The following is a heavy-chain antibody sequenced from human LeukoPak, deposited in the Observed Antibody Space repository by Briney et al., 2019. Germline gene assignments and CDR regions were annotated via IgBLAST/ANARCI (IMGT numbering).Heavy chain of an antibody. CDR3: ARHNIVVEKAEIGYYYYYYMDV. D-gene: IGHD2-15*01. CDR1: GGSFSDYS. J-gene: IGHJ6*03. V-gene: IGHV4-34*01. CDR2: INDRGST. Sequence: TSETLSLTCAVYGGSFSDYSWSWIRQPPGKGLEWIGEINDRGSTTDNPSLKSRVSISLDPSKNQFSLKLSSVTAADTAVYYCARHNIVVEKAEIGYYYYYYMDVWGEGTTVTISS.